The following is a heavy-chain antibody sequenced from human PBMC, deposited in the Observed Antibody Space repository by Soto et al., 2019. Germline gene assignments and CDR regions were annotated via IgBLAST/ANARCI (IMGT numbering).Heavy chain of an antibody. Sequence: FWSCSQKKKGKGLEWIGYIYYSGSTNYNPSLKSRVTISVDTSKNQFSLKLSSVTAADTAVYYCARGLSARTQTYGFDYSGQGTLVTVSS. CDR1: F. CDR2: IYYSGST. V-gene: IGHV4-59*01. CDR3: ARGLSARTQTYGFDY. J-gene: IGHJ4*02. D-gene: IGHD3-16*01.